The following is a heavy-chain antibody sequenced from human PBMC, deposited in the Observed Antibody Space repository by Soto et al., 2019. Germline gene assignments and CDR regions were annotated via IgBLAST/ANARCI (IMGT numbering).Heavy chain of an antibody. Sequence: LRLSCAASGFTFSSYAMSWVRQAPGKGLEWVSAISGSGGSTYYADSVKGRFTISRDNSKNTLYLQMNSLRAEDTAVYYCAKTPLVVVTATPFDYWGQGTLVTVSS. V-gene: IGHV3-23*01. CDR3: AKTPLVVVTATPFDY. CDR1: GFTFSSYA. D-gene: IGHD2-21*02. J-gene: IGHJ4*02. CDR2: ISGSGGST.